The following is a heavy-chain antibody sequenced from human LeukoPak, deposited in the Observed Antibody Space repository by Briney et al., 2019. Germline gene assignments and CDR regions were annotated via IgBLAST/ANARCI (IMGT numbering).Heavy chain of an antibody. V-gene: IGHV3-49*04. Sequence: GGALRLSCTASGFTFGDYVMNGVRQAGWRGVEGVGFIRSKAYDGPIEFGASVKGRFTISRDDSRSIAYLQINSLKTEDTAVYYWTRWTHDHTLTTPFDYWGQGTLATVSS. J-gene: IGHJ4*02. CDR3: TRWTHDHTLTTPFDY. D-gene: IGHD4-17*01. CDR2: IRSKAYDGPI. CDR1: GFTFGDYV.